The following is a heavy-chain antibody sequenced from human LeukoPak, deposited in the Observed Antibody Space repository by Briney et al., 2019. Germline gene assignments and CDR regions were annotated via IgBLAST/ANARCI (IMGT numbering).Heavy chain of an antibody. Sequence: SVKVSCKTSRGTFSTYAINWVRLAPGQGLEWMGGIIPIFGTPDYAQKFQGRVTFTTDESTSTAYMELSSLRSEDTAVYYCARLETGTTLDYWGQGTLLIVSS. V-gene: IGHV1-69*05. CDR1: RGTFSTYA. D-gene: IGHD1-7*01. CDR2: IIPIFGTP. J-gene: IGHJ4*02. CDR3: ARLETGTTLDY.